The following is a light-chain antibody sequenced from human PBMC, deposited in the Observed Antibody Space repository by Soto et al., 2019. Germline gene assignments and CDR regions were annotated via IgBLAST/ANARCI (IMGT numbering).Light chain of an antibody. Sequence: DIQMTQSPSTLSAFVGDRVSVTCRASQSISTWLAWYQQKPGQAPKLLIYRASSLQSGVPSRFSGSGSGTEFTLTISSQQTDDFATYYCLQYDNYWTFGQGTKVEIK. V-gene: IGKV1-5*03. CDR3: LQYDNYWT. CDR1: QSISTW. J-gene: IGKJ1*01. CDR2: RAS.